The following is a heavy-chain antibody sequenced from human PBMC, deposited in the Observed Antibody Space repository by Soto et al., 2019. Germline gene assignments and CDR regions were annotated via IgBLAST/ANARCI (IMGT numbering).Heavy chain of an antibody. CDR1: GGSISSYY. D-gene: IGHD2-2*01. CDR2: IYYSGST. J-gene: IGHJ5*02. Sequence: SETLSLTCTVSGGSISSYYWSWIREPPGKGLEWIGYIYYSGSTNYNPSLKSRVTISVDTSKNQFSLKLSSVTAADTAVYYCARQSAGMQMFDPWGQGTLVTVSP. CDR3: ARQSAGMQMFDP. V-gene: IGHV4-59*08.